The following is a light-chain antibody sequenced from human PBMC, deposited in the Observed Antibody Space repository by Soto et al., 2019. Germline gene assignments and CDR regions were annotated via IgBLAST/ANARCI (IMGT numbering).Light chain of an antibody. CDR2: GAS. CDR1: QTVSSSS. Sequence: EIVLTQSPGILSLSPGERATLSCRASQTVSSSSLAWYQQKPGQAPRLLIFGASTRAAGFPDRFSGSGSGTDFTLTISRLEPEDFAVYYCQQYGSSPRTFGQGTMVDIK. J-gene: IGKJ1*01. CDR3: QQYGSSPRT. V-gene: IGKV3-20*01.